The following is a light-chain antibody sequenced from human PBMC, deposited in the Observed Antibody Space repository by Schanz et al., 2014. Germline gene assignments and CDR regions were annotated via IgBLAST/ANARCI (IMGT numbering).Light chain of an antibody. CDR3: CSFAGSHVV. CDR1: SSDVGGYNY. Sequence: QSALTQPASVSGSPGQSINISCTGTSSDVGGYNYVSWYQQHPGKAPKLMIYDVSDRPSGVSNRFSGSKSGNTASLTISGLQAEDEAHYYCCSFAGSHVVFGGGTKLTVL. CDR2: DVS. J-gene: IGLJ2*01. V-gene: IGLV2-14*01.